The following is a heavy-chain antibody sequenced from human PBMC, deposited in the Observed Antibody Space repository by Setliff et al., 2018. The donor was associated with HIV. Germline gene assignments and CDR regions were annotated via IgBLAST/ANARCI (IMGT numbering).Heavy chain of an antibody. V-gene: IGHV3-30*19. J-gene: IGHJ4*01. D-gene: IGHD6-13*01. Sequence: GSLRLSCAASGFTFSSYGMHWVRQAPGKGLGWVAGISYDGSNKYYTDSVKGRFTISRDNSKNTLYLQMNSLRAEDSAVYYCAREVAADGTYFDYWGQGALVTVSS. CDR3: AREVAADGTYFDY. CDR1: GFTFSSYG. CDR2: ISYDGSNK.